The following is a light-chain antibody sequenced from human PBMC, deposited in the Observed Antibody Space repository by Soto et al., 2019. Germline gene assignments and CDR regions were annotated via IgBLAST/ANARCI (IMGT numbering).Light chain of an antibody. CDR3: QQLSSYPLT. V-gene: IGKV1-9*01. J-gene: IGKJ4*01. CDR1: QGISSH. Sequence: IQLTQSPSSLSASVGDRVTITCRASQGISSHLAWYQQKPGKAPNLLIYAASTLQSGVPSRFSGSGSGTDFTLTISSLQPEDFATYYCQQLSSYPLTFGGGTRVEIE. CDR2: AAS.